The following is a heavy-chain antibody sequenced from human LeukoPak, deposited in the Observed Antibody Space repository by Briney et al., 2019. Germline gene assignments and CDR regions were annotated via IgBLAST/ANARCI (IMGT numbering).Heavy chain of an antibody. CDR2: FDPEDGET. CDR3: ATSPAHSSSAVFDI. D-gene: IGHD6-6*01. V-gene: IGHV1-24*01. Sequence: GASVKVSCKVSGYTLTELSMDWVRQAPGKGLEWMGGFDPEDGETIYAQKFQGRVTMTEDTSTDTAYMELSSLRSEDTAVYYCATSPAHSSSAVFDIWGQGTMVTVSS. J-gene: IGHJ3*02. CDR1: GYTLTELS.